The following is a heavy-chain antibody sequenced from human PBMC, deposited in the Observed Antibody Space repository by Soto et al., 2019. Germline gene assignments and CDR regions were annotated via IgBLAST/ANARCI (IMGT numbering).Heavy chain of an antibody. V-gene: IGHV1-3*01. Sequence: ASVKVSCKASGYTFTSYAMHWVRQAPGQRLEWMGWINAGNGNTKYSQKFQGRVTITRDTSASTAYMELSSLRSEDTAVYYCLLEWSNYYYYGMDVWGQGTTVTVSS. CDR2: INAGNGNT. J-gene: IGHJ6*02. D-gene: IGHD3-3*01. CDR3: LLEWSNYYYYGMDV. CDR1: GYTFTSYA.